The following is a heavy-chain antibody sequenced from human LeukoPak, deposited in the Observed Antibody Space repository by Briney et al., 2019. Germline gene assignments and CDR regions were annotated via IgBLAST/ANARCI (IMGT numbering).Heavy chain of an antibody. V-gene: IGHV3-7*01. CDR1: GIILSSHS. CDR3: ARSWDGY. J-gene: IGHJ4*02. D-gene: IGHD1-26*01. Sequence: GGSLRPSCAASGIILSSHSMSWVRQAPGEGLECVAKIKKDGSEKYYVDSVKGRFTISRDNAKNSLYLQMNSLRDEDTAVYYCARSWDGYWGQGTQVTVSS. CDR2: IKKDGSEK.